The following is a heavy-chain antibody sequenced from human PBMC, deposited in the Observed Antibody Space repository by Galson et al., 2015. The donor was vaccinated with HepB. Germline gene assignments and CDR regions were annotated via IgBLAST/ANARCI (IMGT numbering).Heavy chain of an antibody. CDR2: ISSSSSYI. CDR1: GFTFSSYS. D-gene: IGHD5-18*01. V-gene: IGHV3-21*01. Sequence: SLRLSCAASGFTFSSYSMNWVRQAPGKGLEWVSSISSSSSYIYYADSVKGRFTISRDNAKNSLYLQMNSLRAEDTAVYYCARVDTAMGDYYYYGMDVWGQGTTVTVSS. CDR3: ARVDTAMGDYYYYGMDV. J-gene: IGHJ6*02.